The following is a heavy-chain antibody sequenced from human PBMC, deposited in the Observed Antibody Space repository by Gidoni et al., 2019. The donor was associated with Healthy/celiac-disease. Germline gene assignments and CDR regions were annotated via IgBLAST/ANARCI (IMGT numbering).Heavy chain of an antibody. CDR2: ISYDGSNK. D-gene: IGHD2-15*01. CDR3: ASLPDV. Sequence: QVQLVESGGGVVQPGRSLRPSCAASGFPFRSYAMHWVRQAPGKGLEWVEVISYDGSNKYYADSVKGRFTISRDNSKNTLYLQMNSLRAEDTAVYYCASLPDVWGKGTTVTVSS. J-gene: IGHJ6*04. CDR1: GFPFRSYA. V-gene: IGHV3-30-3*01.